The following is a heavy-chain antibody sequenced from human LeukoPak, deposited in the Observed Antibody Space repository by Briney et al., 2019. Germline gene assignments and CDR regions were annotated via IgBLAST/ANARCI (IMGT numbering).Heavy chain of an antibody. CDR3: ARDEGMATTTALGY. D-gene: IGHD5-24*01. J-gene: IGHJ4*02. CDR1: GGTFSSYA. Sequence: EASVKVSCKASGGTFSSYAISWVRQAPGQGLEWMGGIIPIFGTANYAQKFQGRVTITADESTSTAYMELSSLRSEDTAVYYCARDEGMATTTALGYWGQGTLVTVSS. CDR2: IIPIFGTA. V-gene: IGHV1-69*13.